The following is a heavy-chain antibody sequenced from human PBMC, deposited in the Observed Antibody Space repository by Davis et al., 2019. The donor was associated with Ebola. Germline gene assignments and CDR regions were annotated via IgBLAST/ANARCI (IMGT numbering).Heavy chain of an antibody. J-gene: IGHJ6*02. CDR3: ARGGLGFRTNHYYYGMDV. Sequence: SVKVSCKASGDISNNYALTWVRQAPGQALEWMGGIIPVFDTSNYARKFQGRVTITADESTSTAYMELSSLTSDDTAVYYCARGGLGFRTNHYYYGMDVWGQGTTIIVSS. CDR1: GDISNNYA. V-gene: IGHV1-69*13. D-gene: IGHD1-14*01. CDR2: IIPVFDTS.